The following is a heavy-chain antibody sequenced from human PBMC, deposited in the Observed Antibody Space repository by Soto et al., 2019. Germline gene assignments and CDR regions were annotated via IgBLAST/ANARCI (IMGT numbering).Heavy chain of an antibody. Sequence: EVQLLESGGGLVQPGGSLRLSCAASGFTFNTYAMSWVRQAPGNGLEWVAAISGSGGSTYYADSVKGRFTINRDNSKKKQYLHMNSKKAEEAAVYHSARVSQGHPAHRSFESWGRGTMQTVS. CDR3: ARVSQGHPAHRSFES. CDR2: ISGSGGST. J-gene: IGHJ3*02. D-gene: IGHD4-4*01. V-gene: IGHV3-23*01. CDR1: GFTFNTYA.